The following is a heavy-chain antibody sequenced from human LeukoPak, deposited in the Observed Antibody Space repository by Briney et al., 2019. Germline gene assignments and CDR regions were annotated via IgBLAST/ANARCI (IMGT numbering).Heavy chain of an antibody. CDR3: ARGGSRGGAVDY. D-gene: IGHD3-16*01. CDR2: MNPNSGNT. Sequence: ASVKVSCKASGYTFTSYDINWVRQATGQGLEWMGWMNPNSGNTGYAQKFKGRVTMTRNTAISTAYMQLSSLRSEDTAVYYCARGGSRGGAVDYWGQGTLVTVSS. CDR1: GYTFTSYD. J-gene: IGHJ4*02. V-gene: IGHV1-8*01.